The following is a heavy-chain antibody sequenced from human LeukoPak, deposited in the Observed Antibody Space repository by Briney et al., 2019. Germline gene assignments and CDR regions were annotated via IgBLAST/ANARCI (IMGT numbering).Heavy chain of an antibody. CDR3: ARGTGLAAFDI. V-gene: IGHV3-53*01. D-gene: IGHD3/OR15-3a*01. CDR1: VFTVCSNY. Sequence: GGSLRLSCAASVFTVCSNYMSWARHAPGGGGEWVSVIYSGGSTYYADPVKGRFTISRDNSKNTLYLQKNRLRAEDTAVYYCARGTGLAAFDIWGQGTMVTVSS. J-gene: IGHJ3*02. CDR2: IYSGGST.